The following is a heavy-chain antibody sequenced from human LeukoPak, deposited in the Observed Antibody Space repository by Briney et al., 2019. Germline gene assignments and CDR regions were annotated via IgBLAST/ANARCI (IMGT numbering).Heavy chain of an antibody. CDR1: GFTFSSYS. CDR3: ARTGIAVVDPHDY. CDR2: ISSSSSTI. D-gene: IGHD6-19*01. V-gene: IGHV3-48*04. Sequence: GGSLRLSCAASGFTFSSYSMNWVRQAPGKGLEWASYISSSSSTIYYADSVKGRFTISRDNAKNSLYLQMNSLRAEDTAVYYCARTGIAVVDPHDYWGQGTLVTVSS. J-gene: IGHJ4*02.